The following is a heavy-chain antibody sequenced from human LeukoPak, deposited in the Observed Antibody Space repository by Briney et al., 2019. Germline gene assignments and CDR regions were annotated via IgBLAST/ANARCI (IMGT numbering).Heavy chain of an antibody. Sequence: PGGSLRLSCAASGFTVSSKYMSWVRQAPGKGLEWVSVIYSGVSTYYADSVKGRFTISRDNSKNTLYLQMNSLRAEDTALYYCARGDKQLVFNRNKGGFDPWGQGTLVTVSS. CDR2: IYSGVST. D-gene: IGHD6-13*01. J-gene: IGHJ5*02. V-gene: IGHV3-53*05. CDR1: GFTVSSKY. CDR3: ARGDKQLVFNRNKGGFDP.